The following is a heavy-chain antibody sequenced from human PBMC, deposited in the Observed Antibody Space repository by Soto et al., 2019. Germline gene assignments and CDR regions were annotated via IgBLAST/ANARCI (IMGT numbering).Heavy chain of an antibody. D-gene: IGHD1-26*01. J-gene: IGHJ4*02. CDR1: GGSISSGGYY. CDR2: IYYSGST. V-gene: IGHV4-31*03. Sequence: SETLSLTCTVSGGSISSGGYYWSWIRQHPGKGLEWIGYIYYSGSTYYNPSLKSRVTISVDTSKNQFSLKLSSVTAADTAVYYCARWYGGRWLQSYFDYWGQGTLLTVSS. CDR3: ARWYGGRWLQSYFDY.